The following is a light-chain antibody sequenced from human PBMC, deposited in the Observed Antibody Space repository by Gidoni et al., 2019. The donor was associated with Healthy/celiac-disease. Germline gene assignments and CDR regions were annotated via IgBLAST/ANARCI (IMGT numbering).Light chain of an antibody. CDR2: AAS. J-gene: IGKJ4*01. V-gene: IGKV1-39*01. Sequence: DIQMTQSPSSLSASVGDRVTITCRASQSISSYLNWYQQKPGKAPKLLIYAASSLQSGVPSRVSGSGSGTDFTLTISSLQPEDFATYYGQQSYSTPVTFGGGTKVEIK. CDR3: QQSYSTPVT. CDR1: QSISSY.